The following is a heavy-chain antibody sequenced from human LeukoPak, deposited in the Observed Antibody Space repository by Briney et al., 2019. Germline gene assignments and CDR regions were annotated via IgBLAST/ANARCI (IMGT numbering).Heavy chain of an antibody. D-gene: IGHD3-10*01. CDR2: ISISSASI. CDR1: GFTLNSNN. J-gene: IGHJ4*02. Sequence: GGSLRLSCVASGFTLNSNNMNWVRQAPGKGLEWVAYISISSASIYYADSVKGRFTISRDNSKNTLYLQMNSLRAEDTVVYYCEKARNVLPDYWGQGTLVTVSS. V-gene: IGHV3-23*01. CDR3: EKARNVLPDY.